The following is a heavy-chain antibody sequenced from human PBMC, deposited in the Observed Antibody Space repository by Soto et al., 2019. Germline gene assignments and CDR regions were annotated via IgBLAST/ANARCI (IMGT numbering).Heavy chain of an antibody. Sequence: GGSLRLSCAASGFTFSNYWMHWVRQAPGKGLLWVSRINPDGSSTSYADSVKDRFTISRDNAENTLYLQMNILRAEDTAVYYCTTHTFAPRDSWGQAWVVTVSS. CDR1: GFTFSNYW. CDR2: INPDGSST. D-gene: IGHD3-16*01. J-gene: IGHJ4*02. V-gene: IGHV3-74*01. CDR3: TTHTFAPRDS.